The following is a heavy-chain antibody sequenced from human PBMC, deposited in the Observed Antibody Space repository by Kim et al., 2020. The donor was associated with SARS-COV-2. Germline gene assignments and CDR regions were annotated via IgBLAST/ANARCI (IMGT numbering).Heavy chain of an antibody. CDR1: GFAFGGFG. J-gene: IGHJ4*02. D-gene: IGHD2-2*01. V-gene: IGHV3-30*03. CDR2: ISFDGKNS. Sequence: GGSLRLSCAASGFAFGGFGMHWVRQPPGKGLEWLAFISFDGKNSRYSDSLKGRFTISRDNSRDTLYLRINSPRPDDTALYFCARDLSYANETPGYWGRGT. CDR3: ARDLSYANETPGY.